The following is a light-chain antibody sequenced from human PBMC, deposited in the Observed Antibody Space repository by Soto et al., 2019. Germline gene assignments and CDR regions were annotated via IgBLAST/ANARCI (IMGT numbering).Light chain of an antibody. Sequence: DIVMTQSPDSLAVSLGERATINCKSSQSLLYSSTNRNYLAWYQQKPGQPPKLLIYWASTRESGVPDRFSGSGSGTDFTLTISSLQAEDVAVYYCQQYYSTLALTFGGGTKVEIK. V-gene: IGKV4-1*01. CDR1: QSLLYSSTNRNY. CDR2: WAS. J-gene: IGKJ4*01. CDR3: QQYYSTLALT.